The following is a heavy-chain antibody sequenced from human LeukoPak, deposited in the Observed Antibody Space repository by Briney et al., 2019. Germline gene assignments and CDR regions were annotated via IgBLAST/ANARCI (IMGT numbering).Heavy chain of an antibody. CDR2: IYFSGST. CDR1: GGSISSYY. D-gene: IGHD2-2*01. Sequence: PSETLSLTCTVSGGSISSYYWSWIRQPPGKGLEWVGYIYFSGSTNYNPSLKSRVTISVDTSKNQFSLKLSSVTAADTAVYYCARGPAPLVVPAASLDYWGQGTLVTVSS. J-gene: IGHJ4*02. CDR3: ARGPAPLVVPAASLDY. V-gene: IGHV4-59*12.